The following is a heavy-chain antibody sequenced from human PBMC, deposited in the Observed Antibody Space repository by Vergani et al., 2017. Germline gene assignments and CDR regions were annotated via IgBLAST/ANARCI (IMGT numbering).Heavy chain of an antibody. CDR3: VNGYYYDQSGLASFDY. CDR2: ISSDGSNK. D-gene: IGHD3-22*01. CDR1: GLMFNNYG. J-gene: IGHJ4*02. Sequence: QVQLVESGGGLVKPGGSLRLSCETSGLMFNNYGMHWVRQAPGKGLEWVAVISSDGSNKHYADSVKGRFTISRDNSQNTLYLQMDSLTAEDTAIYFCVNGYYYDQSGLASFDYWGQGTLVTVSS. V-gene: IGHV3-30*18.